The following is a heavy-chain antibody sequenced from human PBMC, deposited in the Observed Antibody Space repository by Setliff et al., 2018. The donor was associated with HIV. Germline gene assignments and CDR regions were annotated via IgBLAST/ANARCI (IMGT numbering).Heavy chain of an antibody. V-gene: IGHV3-23*01. CDR3: AKDYTPTFWEYNWFDV. CDR2: ISGSGAST. CDR1: GFTFNTYA. Sequence: PGGSLRLSCAASGFTFNTYAMSWVRQAPGKGLEWVSVISGSGASTFYADSVKGRFTISRDNSRDTLYLEMNNLRAEDTALYYCAKDYTPTFWEYNWFDVWGQGTQVTVSS. J-gene: IGHJ5*02. D-gene: IGHD3-16*01.